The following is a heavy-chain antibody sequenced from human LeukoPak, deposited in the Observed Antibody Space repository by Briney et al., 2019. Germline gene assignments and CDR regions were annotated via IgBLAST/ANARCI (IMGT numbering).Heavy chain of an antibody. CDR3: ASTVLGYCSGGSCPYFDY. CDR1: GGSFSGYY. Sequence: PSETLSLTCAVYGGSFSGYYWRWIRQPPGKGLEWIGEINHSGSTNYNPSLKSRVTISVATSKNQFSLKLSSVSAADAAVYYCASTVLGYCSGGSCPYFDYWGQGTLVTVSS. V-gene: IGHV4-34*01. CDR2: INHSGST. D-gene: IGHD2-15*01. J-gene: IGHJ4*02.